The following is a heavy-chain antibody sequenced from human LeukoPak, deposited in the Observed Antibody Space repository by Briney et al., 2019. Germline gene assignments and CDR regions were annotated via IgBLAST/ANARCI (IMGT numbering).Heavy chain of an antibody. CDR3: AKDRGSSWWLHYFDY. CDR2: ISGSGGST. J-gene: IGHJ4*02. V-gene: IGHV3-23*01. Sequence: GGSLRLSCAASGFTFSTYAMSWVRQAPGKGLEWVSTISGSGGSTYYADSVKGRFTISRDNSKNTLYLQMNSLRAEDTAVYYCAKDRGSSWWLHYFDYWGQGTLVTVSS. CDR1: GFTFSTYA. D-gene: IGHD6-13*01.